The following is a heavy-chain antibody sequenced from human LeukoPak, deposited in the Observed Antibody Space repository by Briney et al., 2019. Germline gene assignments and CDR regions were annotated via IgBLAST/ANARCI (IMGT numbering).Heavy chain of an antibody. V-gene: IGHV3-53*01. CDR1: GLTVSNNY. D-gene: IGHD2-15*01. CDR2: TYSGGST. CDR3: ARDTHCSGGSCSGL. Sequence: PGGSLRLSCAASGLTVSNNYMKWVRQAPGKGVEWVSLTYSGGSTYYADSVKGRFTISRDNSKSTVYLQMNSQRAEDKAVYYCARDTHCSGGSCSGLWGQGTLVTVSS. J-gene: IGHJ4*02.